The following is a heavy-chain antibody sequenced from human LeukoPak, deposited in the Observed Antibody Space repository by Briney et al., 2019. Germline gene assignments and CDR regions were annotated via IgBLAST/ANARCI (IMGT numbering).Heavy chain of an antibody. CDR3: ARESH. J-gene: IGHJ4*02. V-gene: IGHV1-69*01. Sequence: SVKVSCKASGGTFSSYAISWVRQAPGQGLEWMGWMNPNSGNTGYAQKFQGRVTITADESTSTAYMELSSLRSEDTAVYYCARESHWGQGTLVTVSS. CDR1: GGTFSSYA. CDR2: MNPNSGNT.